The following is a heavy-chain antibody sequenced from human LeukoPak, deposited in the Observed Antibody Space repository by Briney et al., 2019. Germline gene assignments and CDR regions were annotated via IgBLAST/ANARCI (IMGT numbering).Heavy chain of an antibody. CDR3: ARAPHKYYYDSSGYNYYYYYYMDV. J-gene: IGHJ6*03. CDR2: IYSGGST. CDR1: GFTFSSNY. V-gene: IGHV3-53*01. D-gene: IGHD3-22*01. Sequence: GGSLRLSCAASGFTFSSNYMSWVRQAPGKGLESVSVIYSGGSTYYADSVKGRFTISRDNSKNTLYLQMNSLRAEDTAVYYCARAPHKYYYDSSGYNYYYYYYMDVWGKGTTVTVSS.